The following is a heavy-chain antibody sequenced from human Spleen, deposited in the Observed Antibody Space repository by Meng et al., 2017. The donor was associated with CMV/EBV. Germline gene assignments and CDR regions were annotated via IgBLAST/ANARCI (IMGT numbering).Heavy chain of an antibody. CDR1: GGSISGYY. J-gene: IGHJ4*02. D-gene: IGHD4-17*01. V-gene: IGHV4-34*10. CDR2: INHSGST. CDR3: ARTNYGHFDY. Sequence: QVQLEESGQGLVKPSETLSLTCTVSGGSISGYYWSWIRQPPGKGLEWIGEINHSGSTNYNPSLKSRVTISVDTSKNQFSLKLSSVTAADTAVYYCARTNYGHFDYWGQGTLVTVSS.